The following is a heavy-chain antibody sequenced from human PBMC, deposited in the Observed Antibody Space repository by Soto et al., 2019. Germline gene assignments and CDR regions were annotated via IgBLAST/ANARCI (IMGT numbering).Heavy chain of an antibody. CDR2: IIPIFGNA. J-gene: IGHJ6*02. Sequence: ASVKVSCKASGYTFTSYGISWVRQAPGQGLEWIGGIIPIFGNANYAQKFQGRVTITADESTSTAYMELSSLRSEDTAVYYCARGKWELLIYYYYGMDVWGQGTTVTVSS. V-gene: IGHV1-69*13. CDR1: GYTFTSYG. D-gene: IGHD1-26*01. CDR3: ARGKWELLIYYYYGMDV.